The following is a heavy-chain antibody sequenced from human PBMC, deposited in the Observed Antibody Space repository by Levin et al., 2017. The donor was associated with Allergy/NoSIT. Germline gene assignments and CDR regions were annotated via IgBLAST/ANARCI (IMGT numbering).Heavy chain of an antibody. J-gene: IGHJ1*01. CDR2: IYYSGST. D-gene: IGHD2-2*01. Sequence: SETLSLTCTVSGGSISSYYWSWIRQPPGKGLEWIGYIYYSGSTNYNPSLKSRVTISVDTSKNQFSLKLSSVTAADTAVYYCARGVPAATWFQHWGQGTLVTVSS. V-gene: IGHV4-59*01. CDR3: ARGVPAATWFQH. CDR1: GGSISSYY.